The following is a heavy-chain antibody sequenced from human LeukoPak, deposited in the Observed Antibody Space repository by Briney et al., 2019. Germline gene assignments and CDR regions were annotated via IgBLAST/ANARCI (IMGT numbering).Heavy chain of an antibody. V-gene: IGHV4-39*01. Sequence: PSETLSLTCIVSGGSISSGDYYWDWIRQPPGWGLEWIGNVHHTGKVDYNPSLRGPVSMYVDRPKNSFSLKLTSVTAADTAIYYCARHLAAHNWFDPWGQGALVTISS. CDR2: VHHTGKV. J-gene: IGHJ5*02. CDR3: ARHLAAHNWFDP. D-gene: IGHD6-25*01. CDR1: GGSISSGDYY.